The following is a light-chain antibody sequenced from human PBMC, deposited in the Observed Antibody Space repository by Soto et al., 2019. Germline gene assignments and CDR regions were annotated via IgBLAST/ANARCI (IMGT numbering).Light chain of an antibody. V-gene: IGLV1-40*01. CDR3: QSYDSSLSISV. CDR1: SSNIGAGYD. Sequence: QPVLTQQPSVSGAPGQRVSISCTGTSSNIGAGYDVHWYQHLPGTAPKLLIFGDINRPSGVPDRFSGSKSGTSASLAITGLQAEDEADYYCQSYDSSLSISVFGGGTKLTVL. CDR2: GDI. J-gene: IGLJ2*01.